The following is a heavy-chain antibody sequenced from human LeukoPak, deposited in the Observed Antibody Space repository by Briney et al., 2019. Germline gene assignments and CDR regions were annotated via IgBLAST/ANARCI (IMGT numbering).Heavy chain of an antibody. Sequence: PSETLSLTCAVSGDSISSNNWWSWVRQSPVKGLEWIAEIYHTGSINYNPSLKSRVTISLDKSKNHFSLELSSVTAADTAVYYCTRDAGGSYFPAWRYWGPGTLIIVSS. J-gene: IGHJ1*01. CDR3: TRDAGGSYFPAWRY. CDR1: GDSISSNNW. V-gene: IGHV4-4*02. D-gene: IGHD1-26*01. CDR2: IYHTGSI.